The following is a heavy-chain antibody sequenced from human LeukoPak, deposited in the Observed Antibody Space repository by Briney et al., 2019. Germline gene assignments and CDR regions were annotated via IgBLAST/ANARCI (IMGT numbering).Heavy chain of an antibody. D-gene: IGHD3-22*01. CDR3: ARDRTMTDNWFDP. J-gene: IGHJ5*02. Sequence: ASVKVSCKASGYTFTGYYMHWVRQAPGQGLEWMGWINPNSGGTNYAQKFQGRVTMTRDTSISTAYMELRRLRSDDTAVYYCARDRTMTDNWFDPWGQGTLVTVSS. V-gene: IGHV1-2*02. CDR1: GYTFTGYY. CDR2: INPNSGGT.